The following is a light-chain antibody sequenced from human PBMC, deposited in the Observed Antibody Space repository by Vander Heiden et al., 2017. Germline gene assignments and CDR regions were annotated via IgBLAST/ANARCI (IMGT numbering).Light chain of an antibody. V-gene: IGLV3-25*03. CDR2: SDT. CDR1: GLAIKN. Sequence: SSDLIQLSSLSVSLGQTAKITCSGDGLAIKNAYWYQQKPGQAPLLLIYSDTKRPSGIPERFSGSISGTIVTLTISDVQAEDEADYYCQSADSSGTYSVVFGGGTQLTVL. J-gene: IGLJ2*01. CDR3: QSADSSGTYSVV.